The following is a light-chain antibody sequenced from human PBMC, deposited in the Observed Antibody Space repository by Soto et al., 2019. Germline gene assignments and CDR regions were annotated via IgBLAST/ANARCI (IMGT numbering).Light chain of an antibody. CDR1: SIGSRS. J-gene: IGLJ2*01. Sequence: SYELTQPPSVSVAPGMTARMPCEGNSIGSRSVHWYQQKPGQAPIMVISFDTDRPSGIPERFSGSNSGNTATLIISTVEAGDEADYYCQVWDSTGDQVVFGGGTKLTVL. CDR2: FDT. V-gene: IGLV3-21*04. CDR3: QVWDSTGDQVV.